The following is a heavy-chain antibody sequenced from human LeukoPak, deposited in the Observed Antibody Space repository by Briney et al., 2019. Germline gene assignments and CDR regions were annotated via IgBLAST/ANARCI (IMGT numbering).Heavy chain of an antibody. Sequence: PETLSLTCTVSGGFISSSSYYWGWIRQPPGKGLEWIGSIYYSGSTYYNPSLKSRVTISVDTSKNQFSLKLNPVTAADTAVYYCANSCAITMKVVVMAAFDIWGQGTMVTVSS. CDR2: IYYSGST. D-gene: IGHD3-22*01. V-gene: IGHV4-39*07. J-gene: IGHJ3*02. CDR1: GGFISSSSYY. CDR3: ANSCAITMKVVVMAAFDI.